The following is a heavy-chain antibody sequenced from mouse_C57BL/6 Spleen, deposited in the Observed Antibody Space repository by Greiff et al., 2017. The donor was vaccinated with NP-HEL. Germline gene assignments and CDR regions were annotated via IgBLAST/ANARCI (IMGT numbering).Heavy chain of an antibody. CDR1: GYSITSDY. D-gene: IGHD2-1*01. Sequence: EVQLQESGPGLAKPSQTLSLTCSVTGYSITSDYWNWIRKFPGNKLEYMGYISYSGSTYYNPSLKSRISITRDTSKNQYYLQLNSVTTEDTATYYCARESFYYGKLNWYFDVWGTGTTVTVSS. CDR3: ARESFYYGKLNWYFDV. V-gene: IGHV3-8*01. J-gene: IGHJ1*03. CDR2: ISYSGST.